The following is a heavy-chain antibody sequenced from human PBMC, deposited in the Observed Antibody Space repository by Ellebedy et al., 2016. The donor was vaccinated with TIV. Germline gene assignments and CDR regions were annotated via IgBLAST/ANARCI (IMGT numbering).Heavy chain of an antibody. V-gene: IGHV3-33*01. D-gene: IGHD3-10*01. CDR1: GFAFNTYA. J-gene: IGHJ6*02. Sequence: GESLKISCTASGFAFNTYAMHWVRQAPGKGLEWVAIMWSIGDNRYYTDSVKGRFTISRGDAKKTLFLQMDSLRADDTAVYYCAGDPPASGYALDVWGQGTTVTVSS. CDR2: MWSIGDNR. CDR3: AGDPPASGYALDV.